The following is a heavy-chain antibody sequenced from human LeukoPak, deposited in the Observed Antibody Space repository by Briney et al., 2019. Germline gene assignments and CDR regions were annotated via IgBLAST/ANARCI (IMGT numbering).Heavy chain of an antibody. Sequence: GESLKISCKGSGYSFTSYWIGWVRQMPGKGLEGMGNFFPSDSDTRYSPSLQGQVTFSADKSINTAYLQLSSVKASDTAVYYCASLSPLSGSYGYFDYWGQGTLVTVSS. CDR2: FFPSDSDT. V-gene: IGHV5-51*01. CDR1: GYSFTSYW. D-gene: IGHD1-26*01. CDR3: ASLSPLSGSYGYFDY. J-gene: IGHJ4*02.